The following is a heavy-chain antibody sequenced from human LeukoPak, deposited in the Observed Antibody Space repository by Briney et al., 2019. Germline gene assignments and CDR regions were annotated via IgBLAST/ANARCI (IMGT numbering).Heavy chain of an antibody. Sequence: PSETLSLTCTVSGGSISSGGYYWSWIRQHPGKGLEWIGSIYYSGSTYYNPSLKSRVTISVDTSKNQFSLKLSSVTAADTAVYYCARLLRTTLDYWGQGTLVTVSS. CDR1: GGSISSGGYY. J-gene: IGHJ4*02. D-gene: IGHD1-7*01. CDR3: ARLLRTTLDY. V-gene: IGHV4-39*01. CDR2: IYYSGST.